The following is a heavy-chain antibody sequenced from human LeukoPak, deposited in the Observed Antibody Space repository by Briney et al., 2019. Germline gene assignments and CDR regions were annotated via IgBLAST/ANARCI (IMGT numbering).Heavy chain of an antibody. CDR1: GYTFTSYG. J-gene: IGHJ5*02. Sequence: GASVKVSCKASGYTFTSYGISWVRQAPGQGLEWMGWISAYNGNTNYAQKLQGRVTMTTDTSTSTAYMELRSLRSDDTAVYYCARDVTPSKRQQLGWFDPWGQGTLVTVSS. CDR3: ARDVTPSKRQQLGWFDP. V-gene: IGHV1-18*01. CDR2: ISAYNGNT. D-gene: IGHD6-13*01.